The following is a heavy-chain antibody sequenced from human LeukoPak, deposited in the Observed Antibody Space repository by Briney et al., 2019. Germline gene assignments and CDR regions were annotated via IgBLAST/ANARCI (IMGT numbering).Heavy chain of an antibody. D-gene: IGHD3-16*02. CDR3: ARNPDRLRLGELSL. J-gene: IGHJ4*02. CDR2: IIPIFGTA. Sequence: GASVKVSCKASGGTFSSYAISWVRQAPGQGLEWMGGIIPIFGTANYAQKFQGRVTITTDESTSTAYMELSSLRSEDTAVYYCARNPDRLRLGELSLWGQGTLVTVSS. CDR1: GGTFSSYA. V-gene: IGHV1-69*05.